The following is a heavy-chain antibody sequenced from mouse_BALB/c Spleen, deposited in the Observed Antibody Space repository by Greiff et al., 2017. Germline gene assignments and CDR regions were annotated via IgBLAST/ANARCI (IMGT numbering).Heavy chain of an antibody. CDR2: IDPSDSYT. CDR3: TRGEDYYGSSYVGNFDY. V-gene: IGHV1S127*01. CDR1: GYTFTSYW. D-gene: IGHD1-1*01. Sequence: QVQLQQPGAELVKPGASVKMSCKASGYTFTSYWMHWVKQRPGQGLEWIGVIDPSDSYTSYNQKFKGKATLTVDTSSSTAYMQLSSLTSEDSAVYYCTRGEDYYGSSYVGNFDYWGQGTTLTVSS. J-gene: IGHJ2*01.